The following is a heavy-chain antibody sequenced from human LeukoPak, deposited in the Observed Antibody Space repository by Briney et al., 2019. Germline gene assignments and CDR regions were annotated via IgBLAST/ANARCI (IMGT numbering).Heavy chain of an antibody. D-gene: IGHD4-17*01. J-gene: IGHJ4*02. Sequence: PSETLSLTCTVSSGSITSYYWSWIRQPPGKGLEWIGYIYYSGSTNYNPSLKSRLSIPVDASKNQFSLKLSSVTATDTAVYYCASLTTVTQGYFDSWGQGTLVTVSS. V-gene: IGHV4-59*08. CDR1: SGSITSYY. CDR2: IYYSGST. CDR3: ASLTTVTQGYFDS.